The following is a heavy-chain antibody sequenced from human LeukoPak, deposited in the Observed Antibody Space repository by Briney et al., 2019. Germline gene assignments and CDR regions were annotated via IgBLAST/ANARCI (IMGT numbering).Heavy chain of an antibody. J-gene: IGHJ6*03. D-gene: IGHD2-8*01. Sequence: SCKASGYTFTGYYMHWVRQAPGKGLGWVAYIQYDGSNEQYADSVKGRFSISRDSSKNILYLQMNRLRAEDTAVYYCAKDRCSNGVGCYYYYMDVWGKGTTVTISS. V-gene: IGHV3-30*02. CDR1: GYTFTGYY. CDR3: AKDRCSNGVGCYYYYMDV. CDR2: IQYDGSNE.